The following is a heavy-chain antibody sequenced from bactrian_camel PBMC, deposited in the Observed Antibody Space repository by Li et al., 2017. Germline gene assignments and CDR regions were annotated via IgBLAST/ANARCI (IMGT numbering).Heavy chain of an antibody. J-gene: IGHJ4*01. Sequence: DVQLVESGGGLVQPGGSLRLSCAASGVTFRSYYMSWVRQAPGKGLEWISGINRRGDATDYADSVKERFAMSRDNAANTLYLHMNSLKFEDTAMYYCARAWGDEYNYWGQGTQVTVS. CDR2: INRRGDAT. CDR3: ARAWGDEYNY. D-gene: IGHD5*01. CDR1: GVTFRSYY. V-gene: IGHV3S40*01.